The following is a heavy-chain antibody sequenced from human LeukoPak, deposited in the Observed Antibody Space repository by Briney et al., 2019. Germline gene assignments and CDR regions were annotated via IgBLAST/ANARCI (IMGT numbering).Heavy chain of an antibody. CDR2: TDYIGST. CDR3: ARGATFRGTYYMDV. Sequence: SETLSLTCIVSGGPISTHYWCWSRQPPGKGLEWIAYTDYIGSTNYNPSLKSRVTISVDTSKNQFSLKLNSVTAADTAVYYCARGATFRGTYYMDVWGKGTTVTVSS. J-gene: IGHJ6*03. CDR1: GGPISTHY. D-gene: IGHD3-10*01. V-gene: IGHV4-59*11.